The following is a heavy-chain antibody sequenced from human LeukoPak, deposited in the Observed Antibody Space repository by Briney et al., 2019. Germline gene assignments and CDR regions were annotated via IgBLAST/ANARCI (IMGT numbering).Heavy chain of an antibody. J-gene: IGHJ4*02. V-gene: IGHV1-46*01. CDR3: ARDQEGFDY. Sequence: GASVKVSCKASGYTFTNNYLHWVRQAPGQGLEWMGMIYPRDGSTSYAQNFQGRVTVTRDTSRTTVHMELRGLRSEDTAVYYCARDQEGFDYWGQGAVVTVSS. CDR1: GYTFTNNY. CDR2: IYPRDGST.